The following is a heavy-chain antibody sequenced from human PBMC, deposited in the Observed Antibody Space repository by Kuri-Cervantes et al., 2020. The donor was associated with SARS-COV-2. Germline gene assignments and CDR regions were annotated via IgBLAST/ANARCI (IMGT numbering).Heavy chain of an antibody. Sequence: GGSLRISCAASGFTFDDYAIEGARQPPGKGLEWVGFIRSKAYGGTTEYAASVKGRFTISRDDSKSIDYRQMNSLKTEDTAVYYCSVLDFWSGYYNDYWGQGTLVTVSS. D-gene: IGHD3-3*01. J-gene: IGHJ4*02. CDR3: SVLDFWSGYYNDY. CDR1: GFTFDDYA. V-gene: IGHV3-49*04. CDR2: IRSKAYGGTT.